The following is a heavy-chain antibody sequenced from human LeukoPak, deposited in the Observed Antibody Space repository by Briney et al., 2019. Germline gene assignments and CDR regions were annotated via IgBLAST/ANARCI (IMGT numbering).Heavy chain of an antibody. D-gene: IGHD4-11*01. V-gene: IGHV3-74*01. CDR1: GFTFSSDW. Sequence: PGGSLRLSCAASGFTFSSDWMHWVRQAPGKGLVWVSRISSDGSSTSYADSVKGRFTISRDNTKNTLYLQMNSLRAEDTAVYYCAKGDYTNYVPPEGYWGQGTLVIVSS. J-gene: IGHJ4*02. CDR2: ISSDGSST. CDR3: AKGDYTNYVPPEGY.